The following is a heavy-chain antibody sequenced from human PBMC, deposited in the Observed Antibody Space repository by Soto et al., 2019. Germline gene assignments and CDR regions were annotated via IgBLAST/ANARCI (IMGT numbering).Heavy chain of an antibody. CDR2: IYYSGST. CDR1: GGSISSGGYY. Sequence: PSETLSLTCTVSGGSISSGGYYWSWIRQHPGKGLEWIGYIYYSGSTNYNPSLKSRVTISVDTSKNQFSLKLSSVTAADTAVYYCAREGIGGTFDYWGQGTLVTVS. V-gene: IGHV4-61*08. J-gene: IGHJ4*02. D-gene: IGHD3-16*01. CDR3: AREGIGGTFDY.